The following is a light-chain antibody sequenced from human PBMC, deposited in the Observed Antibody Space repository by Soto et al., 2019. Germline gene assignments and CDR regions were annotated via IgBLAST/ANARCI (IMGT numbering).Light chain of an antibody. J-gene: IGKJ1*01. V-gene: IGKV1-8*01. CDR1: QGISSY. Sequence: IRMTQSPSSFSASTGDRVTITCRASQGISSYLAWYQQKPGKAPKLLIYAASSLESGVPSRFSGSGSGTEFTLTISSLQPDDFATYYCQQYNSYPPWTFGQGTKVDIK. CDR3: QQYNSYPPWT. CDR2: AAS.